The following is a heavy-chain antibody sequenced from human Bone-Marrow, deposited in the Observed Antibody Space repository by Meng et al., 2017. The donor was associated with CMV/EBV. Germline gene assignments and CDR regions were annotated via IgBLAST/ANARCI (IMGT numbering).Heavy chain of an antibody. Sequence: SVKVSCKASGFTFTSSAVQWVRQARGQRLEWIGWIVVGSGNTNYAQKFQERVTITRDMSTSTAYMELSRLRSDDTAVYYCMRPIAGKYAFDIWGQGTMVTVAS. CDR3: MRPIAGKYAFDI. V-gene: IGHV1-58*01. CDR2: IVVGSGNT. D-gene: IGHD2-21*01. CDR1: GFTFTSSA. J-gene: IGHJ3*02.